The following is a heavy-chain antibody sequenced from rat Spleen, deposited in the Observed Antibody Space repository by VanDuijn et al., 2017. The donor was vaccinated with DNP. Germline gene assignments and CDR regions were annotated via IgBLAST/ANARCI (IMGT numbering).Heavy chain of an antibody. D-gene: IGHD1-4*01. J-gene: IGHJ3*01. CDR3: ATSPGPNWFAY. Sequence: QVQLKESGPGLVQPSQTLSLTCSVSGFSLTSYGVSWVRQPPGKGLEWIAAISSGGSTYYNSSLKSRLTITKDTSKSQVFLKMNSLQTGDAATYYCATSPGPNWFAYWGQGTLVTVSS. V-gene: IGHV2S12*01. CDR2: ISSGGST. CDR1: GFSLTSYG.